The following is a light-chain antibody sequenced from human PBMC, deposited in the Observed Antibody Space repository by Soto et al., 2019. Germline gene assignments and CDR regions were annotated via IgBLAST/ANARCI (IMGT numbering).Light chain of an antibody. J-gene: IGKJ1*01. Sequence: DIQMTQSPSTRSASVGDRVTITCRASQYISSWLAWYQQKPGKAPKLLIYKASSLESGVPSRFSGSGSGTEFTLTISSLQPDDFATYYCQQYNSQRTFGQGTKVEIK. V-gene: IGKV1-5*03. CDR1: QYISSW. CDR3: QQYNSQRT. CDR2: KAS.